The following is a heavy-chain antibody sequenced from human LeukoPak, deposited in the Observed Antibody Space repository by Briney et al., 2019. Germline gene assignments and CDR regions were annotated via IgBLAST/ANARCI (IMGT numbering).Heavy chain of an antibody. J-gene: IGHJ1*01. CDR1: GYTLTELS. CDR3: ARDSCSSTSCRYFQH. CDR2: FDPEDGET. Sequence: ASVNVSCKVSGYTLTELSMHWVRQAPGKGLEWMGGFDPEDGETIYAQKFQGRVTMTTDTSTSTAYMELRSLRSDDTAVYYCARDSCSSTSCRYFQHWGQGTLVTVSS. D-gene: IGHD2-2*01. V-gene: IGHV1-24*01.